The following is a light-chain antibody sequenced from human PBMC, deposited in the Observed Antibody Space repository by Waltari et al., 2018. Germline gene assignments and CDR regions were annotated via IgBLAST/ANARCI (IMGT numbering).Light chain of an antibody. J-gene: IGKJ5*01. CDR2: EAS. V-gene: IGKV1D-13*01. Sequence: VGYRQKPGKAPKLLISEASSLESGVPGRFSGSGSGTTFTLTISSLHPEDFATYYCEHFNKSLRTCGQGTRLEIK. CDR3: EHFNKSLRT.